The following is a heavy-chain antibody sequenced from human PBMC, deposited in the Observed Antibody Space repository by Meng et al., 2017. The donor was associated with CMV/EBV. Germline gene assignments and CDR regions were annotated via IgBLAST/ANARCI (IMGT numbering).Heavy chain of an antibody. CDR2: IIPIFGTA. Sequence: SGGTFSSYAISWVRQAPGQGLEWLGGIIPIFGTANYAQKFQGRVTITADKSTSTAYMELSSLRSEDTAVYYCARGRAEYSGYDEFDYWGQGTLVTVSS. D-gene: IGHD5-12*01. J-gene: IGHJ4*02. CDR3: ARGRAEYSGYDEFDY. CDR1: GGTFSSYA. V-gene: IGHV1-69*06.